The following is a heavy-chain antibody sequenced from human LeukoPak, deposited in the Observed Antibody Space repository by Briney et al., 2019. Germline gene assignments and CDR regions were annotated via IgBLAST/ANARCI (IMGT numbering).Heavy chain of an antibody. V-gene: IGHV3-21*01. D-gene: IGHD1-20*01. Sequence: KTGGSLRLSCAASGFTFSSYTMNWVRQAPGKGLEWVSLISSSSSYTFYADSVKGRFTISRDNAKKSLYLQMNSLRAEDTAVYYCARPLSGTTDFDYWGQGTLVTVSS. CDR1: GFTFSSYT. J-gene: IGHJ4*02. CDR2: ISSSSSYT. CDR3: ARPLSGTTDFDY.